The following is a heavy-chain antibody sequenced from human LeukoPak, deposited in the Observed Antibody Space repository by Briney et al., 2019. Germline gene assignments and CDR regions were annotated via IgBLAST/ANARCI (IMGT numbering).Heavy chain of an antibody. J-gene: IGHJ5*02. CDR1: GFTFSSYW. CDR2: IKQDGSEK. CDR3: AASLWFGGLFRYGPFRSPFDP. D-gene: IGHD3-10*01. Sequence: GGSLRLSCAASGFTFSSYWMSWVRQAPGKGLEWVANIKQDGSEKYYVDSVKGRFTISRDNAKNSLYLQMNSLRAEDTAVYYCAASLWFGGLFRYGPFRSPFDPWGQGTLVTVSS. V-gene: IGHV3-7*01.